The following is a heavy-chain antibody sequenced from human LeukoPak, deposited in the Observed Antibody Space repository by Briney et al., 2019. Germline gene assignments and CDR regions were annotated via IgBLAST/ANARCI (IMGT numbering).Heavy chain of an antibody. J-gene: IGHJ2*01. CDR2: ISGRGGST. V-gene: IGHV3-23*01. CDR3: ATDHGAPYSGGDCYSGFDL. CDR1: GFTFSSDA. Sequence: GRSLRLSCAAAGFTFSSDAMSWVCEAPGKRLGWVLAISGRGGSTYHADAVTGRFTISSDKSKHTLYLQMTSLGAEDTAVYYCATDHGAPYSGGDCYSGFDLWGRGTLVTVSS. D-gene: IGHD2-21*02.